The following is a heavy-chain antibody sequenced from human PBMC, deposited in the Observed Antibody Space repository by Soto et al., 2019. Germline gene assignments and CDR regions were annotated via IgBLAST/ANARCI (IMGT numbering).Heavy chain of an antibody. CDR3: ARPDAHSSLYYYYYGMDV. V-gene: IGHV5-51*01. Sequence: GESLKISCKGSGYSFTSDWIGWVRQMPGKGLEWMGIIYPGDSDTRYSPSFQGQVTISADKSISTAYLQWSSLKASDTAMYYCARPDAHSSLYYYYYGMDVWGQGTTVTVSS. D-gene: IGHD6-13*01. CDR2: IYPGDSDT. J-gene: IGHJ6*02. CDR1: GYSFTSDW.